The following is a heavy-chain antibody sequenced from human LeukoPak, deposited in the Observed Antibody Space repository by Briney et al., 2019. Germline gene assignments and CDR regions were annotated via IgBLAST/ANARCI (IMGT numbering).Heavy chain of an antibody. CDR1: GFTFSSYA. CDR2: IIGSGATT. D-gene: IGHD5-12*01. Sequence: PGGSLRLSCAASGFTFSSYAMSWVRQAPGKGLEWVSAIIGSGATTYYADSVKGRFTISRNNSKNTLYLQMHSLRTEDTAVYYCAKGNSGYDLAIDYWGQGTLVTVSS. V-gene: IGHV3-23*01. J-gene: IGHJ4*02. CDR3: AKGNSGYDLAIDY.